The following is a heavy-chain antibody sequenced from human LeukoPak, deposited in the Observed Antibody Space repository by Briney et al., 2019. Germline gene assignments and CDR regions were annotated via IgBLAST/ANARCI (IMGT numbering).Heavy chain of an antibody. CDR3: ARDRSGSYYDYYYYMDV. CDR2: IIPIFGTA. V-gene: IGHV1-69*05. Sequence: SVKVSCKASGGSFSSYAISWVRQAPGQGLEWMGGIIPIFGTANYTQKFQGRVTITTDESTSTAYMELSSLRSEDTAVYYCARDRSGSYYDYYYYMDVWGKGTTVTVSS. D-gene: IGHD1-26*01. CDR1: GGSFSSYA. J-gene: IGHJ6*03.